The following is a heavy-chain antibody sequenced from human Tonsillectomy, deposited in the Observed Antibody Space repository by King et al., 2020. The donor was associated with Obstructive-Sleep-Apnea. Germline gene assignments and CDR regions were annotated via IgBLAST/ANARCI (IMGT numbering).Heavy chain of an antibody. D-gene: IGHD3-10*01. Sequence: VQLVESGGDMVKPGGSLRLYCVASGFTFSSYTMHWVRQAPGKGLEWVSSISDSGTYMYYGDSMKGRFTISRDNAKNSLFLQMNSLRPEDTAVYFCARESQGVIEFGGQETLLTVSS. V-gene: IGHV3-21*01. CDR3: ARESQGVIEF. J-gene: IGHJ4*02. CDR2: ISDSGTYM. CDR1: GFTFSSYT.